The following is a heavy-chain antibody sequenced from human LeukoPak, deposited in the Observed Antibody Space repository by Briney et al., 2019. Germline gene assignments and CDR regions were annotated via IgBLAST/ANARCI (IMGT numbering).Heavy chain of an antibody. CDR2: IKSKTDGGTT. D-gene: IGHD3-16*02. CDR1: GFTFSNAW. Sequence: GGSLRLSCAASGFTFSNAWMSWVRQAPGKGLEWVGRIKSKTDGGTTDYAAPVKGRFTISRDNSKNTLYLQMNSLRAEDTAVYYCARDYVWGSYRSDYFDYWGQGTLVAVSS. J-gene: IGHJ4*02. V-gene: IGHV3-15*01. CDR3: ARDYVWGSYRSDYFDY.